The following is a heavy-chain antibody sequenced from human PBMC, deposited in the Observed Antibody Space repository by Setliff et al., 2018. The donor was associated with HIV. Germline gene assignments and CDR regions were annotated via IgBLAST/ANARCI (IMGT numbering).Heavy chain of an antibody. Sequence: PGGSLRLSCAASGFTFSSYGMHWVRQAPGKGLEWVAFIRYDGSNKYYADSVKGRFTISRDNAKNTLYLQMNSLRAEDTAVYYCARGVRGVVNGMDVWGQGTTVTVSS. J-gene: IGHJ6*02. CDR1: GFTFSSYG. CDR2: IRYDGSNK. V-gene: IGHV3-30*02. CDR3: ARGVRGVVNGMDV. D-gene: IGHD3-10*01.